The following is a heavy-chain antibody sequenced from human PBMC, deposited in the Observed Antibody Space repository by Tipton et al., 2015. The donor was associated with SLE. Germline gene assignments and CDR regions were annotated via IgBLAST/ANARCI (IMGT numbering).Heavy chain of an antibody. V-gene: IGHV4-59*11. D-gene: IGHD3-10*01. CDR1: GGSISSHY. CDR3: ARRSASRSHYNAYYYDYMDV. CDR2: IHYSGST. Sequence: TLSLTCTVSGGSISSHYWSWIRQPPGKGLEWIGYIHYSGSTNYNPSLKSRVTISLDTSKDQFSLNLSSVTAADTAVYYCARRSASRSHYNAYYYDYMDVWGKGTTVTVSS. J-gene: IGHJ6*03.